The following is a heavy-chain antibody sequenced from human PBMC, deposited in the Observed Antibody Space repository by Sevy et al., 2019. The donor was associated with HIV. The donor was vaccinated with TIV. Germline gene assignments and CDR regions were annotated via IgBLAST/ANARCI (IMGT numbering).Heavy chain of an antibody. CDR2: VSAYNGNT. V-gene: IGHV1-18*04. CDR1: GYTFTSYG. CDR3: AREDTAMRNQVDY. D-gene: IGHD5-18*01. Sequence: ASVKVSCKASGYTFTSYGISWVRQAPGQGLEWMGWVSAYNGNTNYAQRLQGRVTMTTDTSTSTAYMELRSLRSDDTAVYYWAREDTAMRNQVDYWGQGTLVTVSS. J-gene: IGHJ4*02.